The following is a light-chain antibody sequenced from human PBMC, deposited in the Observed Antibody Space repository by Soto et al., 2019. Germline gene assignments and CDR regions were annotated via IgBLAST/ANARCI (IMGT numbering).Light chain of an antibody. CDR1: QNIDNF. J-gene: IGKJ1*01. Sequence: DIQMSQSPSSLSASVGDTVTTTCRASQNIDNFVAWYQQRPGKAPELLIYAASRLQRGAPSRFSGSGSGTDFNITITGLRSEDFATYFCQQTNTSPRTFGQGTKVDIK. CDR2: AAS. V-gene: IGKV1-39*01. CDR3: QQTNTSPRT.